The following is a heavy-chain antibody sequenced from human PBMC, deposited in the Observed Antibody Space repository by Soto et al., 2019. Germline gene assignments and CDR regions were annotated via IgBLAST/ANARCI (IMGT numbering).Heavy chain of an antibody. J-gene: IGHJ4*02. D-gene: IGHD3-10*01. Sequence: QVQLVQSGGEVKKPGASFKVSCKTSGYTFTSFGVSWVRQALGQGLEWMGWISGYNGKTKYAQTLQGRVTMTADTSTRTVYLKLRGLSPDDTAVYFCARDKIIDDYGLGTYDYWCQGTTVTVSS. CDR2: ISGYNGKT. V-gene: IGHV1-18*04. CDR1: GYTFTSFG. CDR3: ARDKIIDDYGLGTYDY.